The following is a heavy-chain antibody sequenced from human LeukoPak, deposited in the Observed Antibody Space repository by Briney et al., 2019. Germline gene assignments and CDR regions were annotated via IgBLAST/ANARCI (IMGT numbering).Heavy chain of an antibody. CDR1: GFTFTSSA. CDR3: AADPIGLSHGLSFDY. V-gene: IGHV1-58*02. D-gene: IGHD2-21*01. CDR2: IVVGSGNT. Sequence: ASVKVSCKASGFTFTSSAMQWVRQARGQRLEWIGWIVVGSGNTNYAQKFQERVTITRDMSASAAYMELSSLRSEDTAVYYCAADPIGLSHGLSFDYWSQGTLVTVSS. J-gene: IGHJ4*02.